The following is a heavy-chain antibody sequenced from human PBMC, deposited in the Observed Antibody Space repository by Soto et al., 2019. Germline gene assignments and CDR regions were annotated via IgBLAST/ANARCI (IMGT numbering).Heavy chain of an antibody. J-gene: IGHJ6*02. CDR2: IWYDGTKQ. CDR3: ARDGTAMARGYYYYEMDV. D-gene: IGHD5-18*01. CDR1: GFTFSSYG. Sequence: LRLSFAASGFTFSSYGMHWVRQAPGKGLEWVALIWYDGTKQYYADSVKGRFTISRDNSKNTLYVQMNSLRAEDTAVYYCARDGTAMARGYYYYEMDVWGQGTTVTVSS. V-gene: IGHV3-33*01.